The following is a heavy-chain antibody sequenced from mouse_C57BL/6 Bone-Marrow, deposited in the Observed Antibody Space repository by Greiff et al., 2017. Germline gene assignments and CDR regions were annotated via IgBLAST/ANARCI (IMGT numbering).Heavy chain of an antibody. D-gene: IGHD2-10*01. V-gene: IGHV5-6*01. Sequence: EVKLVESGGDLVKPGGSLKLSCAASGFTFSSYGMSWVRQTPDKRLEWVATISSGGSYTYYPDSVKGRFTISRDNAKNTLYLQMSSLKSEDTAMYYCARPYPYYAMDYWGQGTSVTVSS. CDR1: GFTFSSYG. CDR3: ARPYPYYAMDY. J-gene: IGHJ4*01. CDR2: ISSGGSYT.